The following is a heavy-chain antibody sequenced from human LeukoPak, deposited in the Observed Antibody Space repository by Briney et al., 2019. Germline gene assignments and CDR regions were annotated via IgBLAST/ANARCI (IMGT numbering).Heavy chain of an antibody. CDR3: ARDYNYYGSGSYHDY. V-gene: IGHV3-7*01. D-gene: IGHD3-10*01. J-gene: IGHJ4*02. Sequence: GGSLRLSCAASGSTFSSYWMSWVRQAPGKGLEWVANIKQGGSEKYYVDSVKGRFTISRDNAKNSLYLQMNSLRAKDTAVYYCARDYNYYGSGSYHDYWGQGTLVTVSS. CDR2: IKQGGSEK. CDR1: GSTFSSYW.